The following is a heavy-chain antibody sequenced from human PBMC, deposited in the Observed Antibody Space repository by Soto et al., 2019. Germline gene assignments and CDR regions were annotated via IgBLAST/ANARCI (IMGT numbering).Heavy chain of an antibody. Sequence: ASVEVSCKASGYTFTSYGSSWVRQAPGQGLEWMGWISAYNGNTNYAQKLQGRVTMTTDTSTSTAYMELRSLRSDDTAVYYCARESSGYGDFDYWGQGTLVTVSS. CDR3: ARESSGYGDFDY. D-gene: IGHD5-12*01. CDR1: GYTFTSYG. J-gene: IGHJ4*02. CDR2: ISAYNGNT. V-gene: IGHV1-18*01.